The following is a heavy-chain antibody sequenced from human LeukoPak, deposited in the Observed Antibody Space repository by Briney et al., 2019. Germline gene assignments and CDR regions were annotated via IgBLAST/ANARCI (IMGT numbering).Heavy chain of an antibody. V-gene: IGHV3-7*01. CDR1: GFTFSSDW. Sequence: GGSLRLSCAASGFTFSSDWMSWVRQAPGKGLEWVANIKQDGSEKYYVDSVKGRFTISRDNAKNSLYLQMNSLRAEDTAVYYCARDRGITIFGVVISYYFDYWGQGTLVTVSS. J-gene: IGHJ4*02. D-gene: IGHD3-3*01. CDR2: IKQDGSEK. CDR3: ARDRGITIFGVVISYYFDY.